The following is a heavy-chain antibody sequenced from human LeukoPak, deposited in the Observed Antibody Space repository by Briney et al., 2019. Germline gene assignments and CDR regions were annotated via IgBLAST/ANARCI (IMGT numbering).Heavy chain of an antibody. Sequence: GGSLRLSCAASGFTFSSYWMHWVRQAPGKGLVWVSRINSDGSSTSYADSVKGRFTISRDNAKNTLYLQMNSLRAEDTAVYYCAKWGSSAIQSPLWGQGTLVTVSS. CDR1: GFTFSSYW. CDR2: INSDGSST. D-gene: IGHD6-25*01. V-gene: IGHV3-74*01. CDR3: AKWGSSAIQSPL. J-gene: IGHJ4*02.